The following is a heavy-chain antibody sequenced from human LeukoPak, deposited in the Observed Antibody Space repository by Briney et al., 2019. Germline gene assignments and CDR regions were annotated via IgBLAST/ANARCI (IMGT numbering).Heavy chain of an antibody. CDR2: IKSKTDGGTT. V-gene: IGHV3-15*01. J-gene: IGHJ4*02. CDR1: GFTFSSYA. Sequence: GGSLRLSCAASGFTFSSYAMHWVRQAPGKGLEWVGRIKSKTDGGTTDYAAPVKGRFTISRDDSKNTLYLQMNSLKTEDTAVYYCTTDGTPDYDYVWGSYRHTDDYWGQGTLVTVSS. D-gene: IGHD3-16*02. CDR3: TTDGTPDYDYVWGSYRHTDDY.